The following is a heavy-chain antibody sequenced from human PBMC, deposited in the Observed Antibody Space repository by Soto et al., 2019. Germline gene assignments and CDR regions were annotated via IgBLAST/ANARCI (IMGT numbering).Heavy chain of an antibody. CDR1: GGSISSGDYY. Sequence: QVQLQESGPGLVKPSQTLSLTCTVSGGSISSGDYYWSWIRQPPGKGPEWIGYIYYSGSTYYNPSLKSRVTISVDTSKNQFSLKLSSVTAADTAVYYCASLTTVTPYYFDYWGQGTLVTVSS. D-gene: IGHD4-17*01. J-gene: IGHJ4*02. V-gene: IGHV4-30-4*01. CDR3: ASLTTVTPYYFDY. CDR2: IYYSGST.